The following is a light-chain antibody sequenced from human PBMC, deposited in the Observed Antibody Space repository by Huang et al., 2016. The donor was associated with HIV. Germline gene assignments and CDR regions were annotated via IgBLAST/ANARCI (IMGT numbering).Light chain of an antibody. V-gene: IGKV3-15*01. CDR2: GAS. Sequence: EMVMTQSPDTLSVSPGESVTLSCRASQGISNNLAWYQHKPGQAPRLRIHGASPRAAGIPARFSGRGSEIAFSLTINSLQSEDSAVYYCLQYINWPRTFGQGTKLEIK. CDR3: LQYINWPRT. J-gene: IGKJ2*01. CDR1: QGISNN.